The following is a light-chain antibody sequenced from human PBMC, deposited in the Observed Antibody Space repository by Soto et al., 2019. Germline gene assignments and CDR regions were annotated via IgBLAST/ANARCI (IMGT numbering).Light chain of an antibody. CDR2: DAS. J-gene: IGKJ4*01. Sequence: EIVLTQSPATLSLSPGDRATLSCRASQTVSSYLAWYQQKPGQAPRLLIYDASSRATGIPARFSGSGSGTDFTLIITSLEPEDFAVYYCQQRSDRPSTFGGGTKVEIK. CDR1: QTVSSY. CDR3: QQRSDRPST. V-gene: IGKV3-11*01.